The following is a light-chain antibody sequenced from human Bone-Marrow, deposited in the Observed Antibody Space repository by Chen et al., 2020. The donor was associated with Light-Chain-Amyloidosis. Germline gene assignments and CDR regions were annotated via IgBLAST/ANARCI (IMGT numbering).Light chain of an antibody. CDR3: QVGDSTTVV. CDR2: QDT. J-gene: IGLJ2*01. Sequence: SYELTQPPSVSVSPGQTASITCSGDKLGEKYTCWYQQKPGQSPLLVVYQDTKRPSGIPERFSGSNSGNTATLTVSGTQAMDEADYYCQVGDSTTVVFGGGTKVTVL. CDR1: KLGEKY. V-gene: IGLV3-1*01.